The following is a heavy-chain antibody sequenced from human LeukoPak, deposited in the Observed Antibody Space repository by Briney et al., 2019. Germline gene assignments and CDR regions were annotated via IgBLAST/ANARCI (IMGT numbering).Heavy chain of an antibody. CDR3: ARATTVTKLDY. D-gene: IGHD4-17*01. CDR1: GGSISTYY. Sequence: SETLSLTCTVSGGSISTYYWSWIRQPPGKGLEWIGYIYYSGSTSYNPSLKSRVTISVDTSKNQFSLKLSSVTAADTAVYYCARATTVTKLDYWGRGTLVTVSS. V-gene: IGHV4-59*12. J-gene: IGHJ4*02. CDR2: IYYSGST.